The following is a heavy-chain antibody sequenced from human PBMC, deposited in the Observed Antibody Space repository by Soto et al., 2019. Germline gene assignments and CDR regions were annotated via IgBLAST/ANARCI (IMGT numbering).Heavy chain of an antibody. J-gene: IGHJ4*02. CDR1: GYSFTSYW. CDR2: IYPGDSDT. CDR3: ARRGYCSGGSCPNAFDI. Sequence: PGESLKISCKGSGYSFTSYWIGWVRQMPGKGLDWMGIIYPGDSDTRYSPSFQGQVAISADKSTRTADLQWSSLKASDTAMYYCARRGYCSGGSCPNAFDIWGQGTLVTVSS. D-gene: IGHD2-15*01. V-gene: IGHV5-51*01.